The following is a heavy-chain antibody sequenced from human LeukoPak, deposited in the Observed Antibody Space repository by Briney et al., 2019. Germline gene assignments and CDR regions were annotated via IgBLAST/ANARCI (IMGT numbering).Heavy chain of an antibody. CDR2: INSDGPRP. Sequence: GGPVRLSCAASGLPFMTFWMLWVGPAPGKGLVWVSRINSDGPRPTHAAPVTGRFTISRDNAKNRLYLQMNTLRADDSAMYYCARDTGYSNYDYWGQGTLVTVSS. J-gene: IGHJ4*02. V-gene: IGHV3-74*01. D-gene: IGHD4-4*01. CDR1: GLPFMTFW. CDR3: ARDTGYSNYDY.